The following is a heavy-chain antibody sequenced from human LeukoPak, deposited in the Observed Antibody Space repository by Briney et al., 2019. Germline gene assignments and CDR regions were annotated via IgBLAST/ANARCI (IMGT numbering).Heavy chain of an antibody. CDR2: IYHSGST. Sequence: SETLSLTCTVSGGSISSGFYWGWIRQPPGMGVEWIGSIYHSGSTYYNPALKSGVTIPVDTSKNQCSRQLSSVTAGDTFLCECARSITIFGVAIMAWFDPWGQGTLVTVSS. D-gene: IGHD3-3*01. CDR3: ARSITIFGVAIMAWFDP. V-gene: IGHV4-38-2*02. J-gene: IGHJ5*02. CDR1: GGSISSGFY.